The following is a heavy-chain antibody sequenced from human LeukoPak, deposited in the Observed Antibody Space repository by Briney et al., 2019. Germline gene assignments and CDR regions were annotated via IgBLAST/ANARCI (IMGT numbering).Heavy chain of an antibody. Sequence: PGGSLRLSCAASGFTFSSYSMNRVRQAPGKGLEWVSSISSSSSYIYYADSVKGRFTISRDNAKNSLYLQMNSLRAEDTAVYYCARGLSGTVTTYLQHWGQGTLVTVSS. V-gene: IGHV3-21*01. CDR3: ARGLSGTVTTYLQH. CDR2: ISSSSSYI. CDR1: GFTFSSYS. D-gene: IGHD4-17*01. J-gene: IGHJ1*01.